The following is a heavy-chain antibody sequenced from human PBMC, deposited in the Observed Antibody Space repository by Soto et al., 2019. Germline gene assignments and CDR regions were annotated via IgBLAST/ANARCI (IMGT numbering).Heavy chain of an antibody. CDR1: RFTFSSYA. Sequence: EVQLLESGGGLVQPGGSLRLSCAASRFTFSSYAMSWVRQAPGKGLEWVSGISPSGGSTYYADSVKGRFTISRDNSKNTLYLQMNSLRADDTAVYSCAKRVEGSGSYYKGPFDYWGQGTLVTVSS. CDR3: AKRVEGSGSYYKGPFDY. D-gene: IGHD3-10*01. CDR2: ISPSGGST. V-gene: IGHV3-23*01. J-gene: IGHJ4*02.